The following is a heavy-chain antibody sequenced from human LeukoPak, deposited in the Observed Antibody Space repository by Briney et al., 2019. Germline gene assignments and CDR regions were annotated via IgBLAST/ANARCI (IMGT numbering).Heavy chain of an antibody. CDR1: GGSISSYY. CDR3: ARVVLRDDILTGYFYFDY. J-gene: IGHJ4*02. CDR2: IYYSGST. V-gene: IGHV4-59*01. D-gene: IGHD3-9*01. Sequence: PSETLSLTCTVSGGSISSYYWSWIRQPPGKGLEWIGYIYYSGSTNYNPSLKSRVTISVDTSKNQFSLRLSSVTAADTAVYYCARVVLRDDILTGYFYFDYWGQGTLVTVSS.